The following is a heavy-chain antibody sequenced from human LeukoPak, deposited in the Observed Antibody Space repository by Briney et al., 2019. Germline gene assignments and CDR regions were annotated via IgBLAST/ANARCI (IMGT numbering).Heavy chain of an antibody. CDR3: ATRYYYDSSGTLTG. V-gene: IGHV3-53*01. CDR1: GFTFSSYA. D-gene: IGHD3-22*01. Sequence: PGGSLRLSCAASGFTFSSYAMSWVRQAPGKGLEWVSVIYSGGSTYYADSVKGRFTISRDNSKNTLYLQMNSLRAEDTAVYYCATRYYYDSSGTLTGWGQGTLVTVSS. J-gene: IGHJ4*02. CDR2: IYSGGST.